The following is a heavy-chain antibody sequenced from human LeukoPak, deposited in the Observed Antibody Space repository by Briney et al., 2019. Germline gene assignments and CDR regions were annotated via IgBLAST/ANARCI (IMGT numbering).Heavy chain of an antibody. V-gene: IGHV3-30-3*01. Sequence: GGSLRLSCAASGFTFSSYAMHWVRQAPGKGLEWVAVISYDGSNKYYADSVKGRFTISRDNSKNTLYLQMNSLRAGDTAVYYCARSGYYYGSGSLDAFDIWGQGTMVTVSS. D-gene: IGHD3-10*01. J-gene: IGHJ3*02. CDR1: GFTFSSYA. CDR3: ARSGYYYGSGSLDAFDI. CDR2: ISYDGSNK.